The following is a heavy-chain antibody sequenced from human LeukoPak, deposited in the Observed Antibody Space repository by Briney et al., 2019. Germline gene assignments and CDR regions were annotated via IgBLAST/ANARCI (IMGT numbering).Heavy chain of an antibody. CDR3: AREYYYGSGSAHYYYYYYMDV. Sequence: GGSLRLSCAASGFTFSSYEMNWVRQTPGKGVEWVANIKQDRSEKYYVDSVKGRFTISRDNSKNTLYLQMNSLRAEDTAVYYCAREYYYGSGSAHYYYYYYMDVWGKGTTVTVSS. V-gene: IGHV3-7*03. J-gene: IGHJ6*03. D-gene: IGHD3-10*01. CDR1: GFTFSSYE. CDR2: IKQDRSEK.